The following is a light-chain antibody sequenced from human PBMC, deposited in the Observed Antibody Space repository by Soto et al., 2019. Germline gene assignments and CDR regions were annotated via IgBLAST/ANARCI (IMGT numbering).Light chain of an antibody. CDR3: GTWDSSLSAGV. V-gene: IGLV1-51*01. J-gene: IGLJ2*01. CDR1: DSNIGDNY. Sequence: QSVLTQPASVSAAPGQKVTISCSGSDSNIGDNYVSWFQQLPGTAPKLLIYDNNNRPSGIPDRFSASKSGTSATLGITGLQTGDEADYYCGTWDSSLSAGVFGGGTKLTVL. CDR2: DNN.